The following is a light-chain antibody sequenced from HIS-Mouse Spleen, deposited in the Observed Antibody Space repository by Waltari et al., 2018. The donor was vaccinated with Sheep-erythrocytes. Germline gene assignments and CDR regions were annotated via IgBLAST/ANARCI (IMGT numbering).Light chain of an antibody. CDR1: KLGDKY. V-gene: IGLV3-1*01. CDR3: QAWDSSSWV. J-gene: IGLJ3*02. CDR2: QDS. Sequence: SYELTQPPSVSVSPGQTASITCSGDKLGDKYACWYQQKPGQSPVLGIYQDSKRPSGIPERFSGSNSGTTATLTISGTQAMDEADYYCQAWDSSSWVFGGGTKLTVL.